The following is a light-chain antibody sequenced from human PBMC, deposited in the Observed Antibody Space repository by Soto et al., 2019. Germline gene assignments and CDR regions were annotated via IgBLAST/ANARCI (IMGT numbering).Light chain of an antibody. CDR2: GNN. V-gene: IGLV1-40*01. Sequence: QSVLTQPPSVSGAPGQRVTISCTGSRSNLGAGRDVHWYQQLPGTAPKVLIYGNNNRPSGVPDRFSGSKSGTSASLAITGLQAEDGADYYCQSYDNSLCGSVFGGGPQLTVL. CDR1: RSNLGAGRD. CDR3: QSYDNSLCGSV. J-gene: IGLJ3*02.